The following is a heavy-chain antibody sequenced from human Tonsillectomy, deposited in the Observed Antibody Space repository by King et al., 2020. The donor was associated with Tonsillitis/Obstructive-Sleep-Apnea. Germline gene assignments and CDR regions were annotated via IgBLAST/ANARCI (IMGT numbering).Heavy chain of an antibody. CDR1: GGSFSGYY. CDR2: INHSGST. CDR3: ARGKRGAARSLGYYMDV. V-gene: IGHV4-34*01. Sequence: HVQLQQWGAGLLKPSETLSLTCAVYGGSFSGYYWSWIRQPPGKGLEWIGEINHSGSTNYNPSLKSRVTISVDTSKNQFSLKLSSVTAAGTAVYYCARGKRGAARSLGYYMDVWGKGTTVTVSS. J-gene: IGHJ6*03. D-gene: IGHD6-6*01.